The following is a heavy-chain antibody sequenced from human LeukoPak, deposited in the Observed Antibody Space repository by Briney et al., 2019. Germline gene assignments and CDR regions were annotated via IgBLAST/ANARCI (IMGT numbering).Heavy chain of an antibody. CDR2: ISWNSGSI. J-gene: IGHJ4*02. CDR1: GFTFDDYA. CDR3: AKDLEYSSSSGFDY. Sequence: GGSLGLSCAASGFTFDDYAMHWVRQAPGKGLEWVSGISWNSGSIGYADSVKGRFTISRDNAKNSLYLQMNSLRAEDMALYYCAKDLEYSSSSGFDYWGQGTLVTVSS. V-gene: IGHV3-9*03. D-gene: IGHD6-6*01.